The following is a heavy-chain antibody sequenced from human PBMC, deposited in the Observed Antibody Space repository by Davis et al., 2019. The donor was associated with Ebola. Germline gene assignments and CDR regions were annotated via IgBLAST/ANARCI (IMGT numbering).Heavy chain of an antibody. CDR3: ARARVTIFGVVMAIDY. CDR2: INHTGNT. Sequence: PSETLSLTCAVYGGSFSDYYWSWIRQSPGRGLDWIGEINHTGNTNYNPSLKSRVTISVDTSKNQFSLRLNSVTAADTAVYYCARARVTIFGVVMAIDYWGQGALVTVSS. CDR1: GGSFSDYY. V-gene: IGHV4-34*01. J-gene: IGHJ4*02. D-gene: IGHD3-3*01.